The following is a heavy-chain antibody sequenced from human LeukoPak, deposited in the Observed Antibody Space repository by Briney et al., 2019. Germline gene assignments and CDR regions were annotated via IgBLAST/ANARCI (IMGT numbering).Heavy chain of an antibody. CDR1: GFTFSSYA. D-gene: IGHD4-17*01. V-gene: IGHV3-23*01. Sequence: PGGSLRLSCAASGFTFSSYAMSWVRQAPGKGLEWVSAISCSGVSTYYADSVKGRFTISRDNSKNTLYLQMKSLRAEATAVYYCAKDPSPYYGDYSSLPHYFDYWGQGNLVTVSS. CDR3: AKDPSPYYGDYSSLPHYFDY. J-gene: IGHJ4*02. CDR2: ISCSGVST.